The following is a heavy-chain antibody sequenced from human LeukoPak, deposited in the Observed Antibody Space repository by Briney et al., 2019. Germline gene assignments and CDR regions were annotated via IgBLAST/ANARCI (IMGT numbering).Heavy chain of an antibody. J-gene: IGHJ4*02. CDR2: IKQDGSEK. CDR3: AREGGPYYYDSSGYPYFDY. CDR1: GFTFSSYW. Sequence: GGSLRLSCAASGFTFSSYWMSWVRPAPGKGLEWVANIKQDGSEKYYVDSVKGRFTISRDNAKNSLYLQMNSLRAEDTAVYYCAREGGPYYYDSSGYPYFDYWGQGTLVTVSS. V-gene: IGHV3-7*01. D-gene: IGHD3-22*01.